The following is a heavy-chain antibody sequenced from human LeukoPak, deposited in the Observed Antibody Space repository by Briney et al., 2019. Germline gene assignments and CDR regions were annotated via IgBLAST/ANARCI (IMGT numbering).Heavy chain of an antibody. CDR2: ISAYNGNT. CDR1: GGTFSSYA. D-gene: IGHD3-9*01. Sequence: ASVKVSCKASGGTFSSYAISWVRQAPGQGLEWMGWISAYNGNTNYGNTNYAQKLQGRVTMTTDTSTSTAYMELRSLRSDDTAVCYCARDLSYDILTGYYTPFHYWGQGTLVTVSS. J-gene: IGHJ4*02. CDR3: ARDLSYDILTGYYTPFHY. V-gene: IGHV1-18*01.